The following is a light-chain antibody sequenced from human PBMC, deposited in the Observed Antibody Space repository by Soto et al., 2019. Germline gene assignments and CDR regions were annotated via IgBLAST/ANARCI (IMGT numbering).Light chain of an antibody. CDR2: EDI. CDR1: ALGDKN. V-gene: IGLV3-1*01. Sequence: YELTQPPSLSVSPGQTASITCSGDALGDKNVCWYQQKPGQSPVLVIYEDIKRPSGTPERFSGSSSGNTATLTISGTQAMDEADYYCQVWDRTTGVFGTGTKVTVL. CDR3: QVWDRTTGV. J-gene: IGLJ1*01.